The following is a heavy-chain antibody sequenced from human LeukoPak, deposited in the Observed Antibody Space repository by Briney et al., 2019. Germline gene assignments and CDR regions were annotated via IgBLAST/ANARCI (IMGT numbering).Heavy chain of an antibody. Sequence: PGGSLRLSCAASGFTFSSYGMHWVRQAPGKGLEWVAFIRYDGSNKYYADSVKGRFTISRDNSKNTLYLQMNSLRAEDTAVYYCAKDLRAGVAAASDYWGQGTLVTVSS. CDR3: AKDLRAGVAAASDY. D-gene: IGHD6-13*01. J-gene: IGHJ4*02. V-gene: IGHV3-30*02. CDR1: GFTFSSYG. CDR2: IRYDGSNK.